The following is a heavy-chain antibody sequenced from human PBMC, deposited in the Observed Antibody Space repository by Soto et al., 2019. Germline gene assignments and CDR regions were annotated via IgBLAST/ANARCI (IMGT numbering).Heavy chain of an antibody. V-gene: IGHV3-23*01. CDR1: GFTFSSYA. J-gene: IGHJ3*02. D-gene: IGHD4-17*01. CDR2: ISGSGATT. Sequence: EVQLLESGGGLVQPGGSLRLSCAASGFTFSSYAMSWVRQAPGKGLEWVSVISGSGATTYYADSVKGRFTISTDNSKNTLYLQMNSLRAEDTAVYYCARLTVTTSDDAFDIRGQGTMVTVSS. CDR3: ARLTVTTSDDAFDI.